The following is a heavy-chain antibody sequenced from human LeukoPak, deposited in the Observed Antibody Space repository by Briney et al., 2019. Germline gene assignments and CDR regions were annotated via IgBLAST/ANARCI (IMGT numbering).Heavy chain of an antibody. CDR2: ISGNGGTT. J-gene: IGHJ4*02. CDR3: AKEAPWATAMVILIDY. CDR1: GFTFSSYA. D-gene: IGHD5-18*01. V-gene: IGHV3-23*01. Sequence: GGSLRLSCAASGFTFSSYAMTWVRQAPGRGLEWVSAISGNGGTTYYADSVKGRFTISRDNSKNTLYLQLNSLRAEDTAVYYCAKEAPWATAMVILIDYWGQGTLVTVSS.